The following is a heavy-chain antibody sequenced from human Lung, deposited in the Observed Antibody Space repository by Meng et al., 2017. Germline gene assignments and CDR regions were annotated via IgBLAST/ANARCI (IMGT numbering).Heavy chain of an antibody. CDR3: ARGPTTMAHDFDY. CDR1: GGSFSDYY. J-gene: IGHJ4*02. CDR2: INHSGST. Sequence: GQLQQWGAGLLQPSATLSLSCVGSGGSFSDYYWSWIRQPPGKGLEWIGEINHSGSTNYNPSLESRATISVDTSQNNLSLKLSSVTAADSAVYYCARGPTTMAHDFDYWGQGTLVTVSS. V-gene: IGHV4-34*01. D-gene: IGHD4-11*01.